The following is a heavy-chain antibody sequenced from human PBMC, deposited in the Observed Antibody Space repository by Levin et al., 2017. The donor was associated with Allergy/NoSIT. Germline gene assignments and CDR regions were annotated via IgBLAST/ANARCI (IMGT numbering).Heavy chain of an antibody. J-gene: IGHJ4*02. Sequence: GGSLRLSCAASGFPFSSSAMTWVRQTPGKGLKWVSGISSSGGSTSYAESVKGRFTISRDNSRNTLYLQMNSLRAEDTAVYYCAKRDYDFVWGSPGGYWGQGILVTVSS. CDR3: AKRDYDFVWGSPGGY. CDR2: ISSSGGST. D-gene: IGHD3-16*01. V-gene: IGHV3-23*01. CDR1: GFPFSSSA.